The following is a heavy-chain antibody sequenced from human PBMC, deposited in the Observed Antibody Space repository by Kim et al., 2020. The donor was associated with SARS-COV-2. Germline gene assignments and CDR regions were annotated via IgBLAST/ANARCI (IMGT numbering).Heavy chain of an antibody. CDR3: ARDRFYSTGSQGEFDY. CDR1: GGCIRSGSYY. D-gene: IGHD6-25*01. J-gene: IGHJ4*02. CDR2: ISYSGTT. Sequence: SETLSLTCIVSGGCIRSGSYYWGWIRQPPGKGLEWIGSISYSGTTYYNPSLKSRVTMSVDTSRNHFSLQLSSVTAADTAVYYCARDRFYSTGSQGEFDYWGQGTLVTVSS. V-gene: IGHV4-39*07.